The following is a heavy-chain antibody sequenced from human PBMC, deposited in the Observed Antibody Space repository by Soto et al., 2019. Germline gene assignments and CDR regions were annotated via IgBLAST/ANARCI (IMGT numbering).Heavy chain of an antibody. D-gene: IGHD3-10*01. J-gene: IGHJ4*02. V-gene: IGHV1-3*01. Sequence: QVQLEQSGPEVQKPGASVKVSCKASGDTFTTYPIHWLRQAPGQSLEGMGWINPANGDTGRSQKFQDRVTFTRDTSATTAYMELSSLTSDDTAVYYCTKKDFFSSGSYPCYYWCQGSMVTVSP. CDR3: TKKDFFSSGSYPCYY. CDR2: INPANGDT. CDR1: GDTFTTYP.